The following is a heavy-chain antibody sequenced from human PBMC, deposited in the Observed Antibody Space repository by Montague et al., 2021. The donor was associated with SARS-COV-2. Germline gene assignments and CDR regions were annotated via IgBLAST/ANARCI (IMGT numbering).Heavy chain of an antibody. CDR1: GFAFNNFA. CDR2: IFGSGAGT. D-gene: IGHD6-25*01. Sequence: SLRLSCAASGFAFNNFAMTWVRQPPGKGLEWVSSIFGSGAGTYYADSVQGRFTISRDNSRNTLYLQMNSLRAEDTAKYYCAKQTGAGAIVYWYFALWGRGTVVSVSS. J-gene: IGHJ2*01. CDR3: AKQTGAGAIVYWYFAL. V-gene: IGHV3-23*01.